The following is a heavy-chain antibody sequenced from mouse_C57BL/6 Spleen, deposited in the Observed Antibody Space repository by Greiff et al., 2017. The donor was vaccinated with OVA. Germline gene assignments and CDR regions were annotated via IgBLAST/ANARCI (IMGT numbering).Heavy chain of an antibody. Sequence: VQLQQSGAELVRPGASVKLSCNASGYTFTDYYINWVKQRPGQGLEWIARIYPGSGNTYYNEKFKGKATLTAEKSSSTAYMQLSSLTSEDSAVYFCARSIYYGSWYFDVWGTGTTVTVSS. D-gene: IGHD1-1*01. J-gene: IGHJ1*03. CDR1: GYTFTDYY. CDR3: ARSIYYGSWYFDV. CDR2: IYPGSGNT. V-gene: IGHV1-76*01.